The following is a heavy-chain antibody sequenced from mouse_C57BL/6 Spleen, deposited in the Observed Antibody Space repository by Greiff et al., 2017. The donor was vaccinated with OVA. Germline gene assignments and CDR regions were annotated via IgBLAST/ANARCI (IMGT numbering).Heavy chain of an antibody. CDR1: GYTFTDYE. Sequence: VQLQESGAELVRPGASVTLSCKASGYTFTDYEMHWVKQTPVHGLEWIGAIDPETGGTAYNQKFKGKAILTADKSSSTAYMEHRSLTSEDSAVYYCTSCGYGSRAWFAYWGQGTLVTVSA. CDR2: IDPETGGT. J-gene: IGHJ3*01. D-gene: IGHD1-1*01. CDR3: TSCGYGSRAWFAY. V-gene: IGHV1-15*01.